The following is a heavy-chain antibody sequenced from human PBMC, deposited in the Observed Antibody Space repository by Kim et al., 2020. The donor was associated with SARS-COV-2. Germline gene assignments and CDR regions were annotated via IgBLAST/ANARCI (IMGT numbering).Heavy chain of an antibody. CDR2: ISSDSSYT. J-gene: IGHJ3*02. D-gene: IGHD4-17*01. Sequence: PGKGLEWVSYISSDSSYTNYPDSVNGRFTISRDNAKNSLYLQMNSLRVEDTALYYCVRVNTALNDAFDIWGPGTMVTVSS. CDR3: VRVNTALNDAFDI. V-gene: IGHV3-11*03.